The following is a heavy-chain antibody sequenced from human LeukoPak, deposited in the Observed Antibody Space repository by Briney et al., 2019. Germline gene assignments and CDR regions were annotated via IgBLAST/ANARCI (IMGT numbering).Heavy chain of an antibody. V-gene: IGHV1-18*01. CDR3: ARGGDRTPRYGMDV. CDR1: GYTFTSYG. Sequence: ASVKVSCKASGYTFTSYGISWVRQAPGQGLEWMGWISAYNGNPNYAQNLQGRVTMTTDTSTSTAYMELRSLRSGDTAVYYCARGGDRTPRYGMDVWGQGTTVTVSS. D-gene: IGHD4-17*01. CDR2: ISAYNGNP. J-gene: IGHJ6*02.